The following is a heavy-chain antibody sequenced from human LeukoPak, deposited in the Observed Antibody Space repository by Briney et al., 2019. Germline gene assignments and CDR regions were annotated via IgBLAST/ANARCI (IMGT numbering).Heavy chain of an antibody. CDR1: GGSISSSSYY. Sequence: SETLSLTCTVSGGSISSSSYYWGWIRQPPGKGLEWIGSIYYSGSTYYNPSLKSRVTISVDTSKNQSSLKLSSVTAADTAVYYCARRAHYYDSSGYLYWGQGTLVTVSS. J-gene: IGHJ4*02. D-gene: IGHD3-22*01. V-gene: IGHV4-39*01. CDR3: ARRAHYYDSSGYLY. CDR2: IYYSGST.